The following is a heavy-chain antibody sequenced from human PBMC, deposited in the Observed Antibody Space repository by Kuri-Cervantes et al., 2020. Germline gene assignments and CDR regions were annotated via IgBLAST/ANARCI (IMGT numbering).Heavy chain of an antibody. Sequence: GGSLRLSCTASGFTFGDYAMSWVRQAPGKGLEWVGFIRSKAYGGTTEYAASVKGRFTISRDDSKSIAYLQMNSLKTEDTAVYYCARGRITMVQDQYWFDPWGQGTLVTVSS. D-gene: IGHD3-10*01. CDR2: IRSKAYGGTT. CDR3: ARGRITMVQDQYWFDP. CDR1: GFTFGDYA. J-gene: IGHJ5*02. V-gene: IGHV3-49*04.